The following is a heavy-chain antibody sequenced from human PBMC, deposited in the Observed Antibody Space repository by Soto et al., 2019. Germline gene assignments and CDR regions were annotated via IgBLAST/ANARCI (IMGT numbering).Heavy chain of an antibody. CDR2: ISGSGGST. J-gene: IGHJ6*03. CDR3: AKGRDRTPYYYYYMDV. D-gene: IGHD1-7*01. V-gene: IGHV3-23*01. Sequence: GGSLRLSCAASGFTFSSYAMSWVRQAPGKGLEWVSAISGSGGSTYYADSVKGRFTISRDNSKNTLYLQMNSLRAEDTAVYYCAKGRDRTPYYYYYMDVWGKGTTVTVSS. CDR1: GFTFSSYA.